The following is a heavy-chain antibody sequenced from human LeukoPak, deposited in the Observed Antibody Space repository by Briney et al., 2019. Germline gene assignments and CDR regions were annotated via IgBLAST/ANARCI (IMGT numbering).Heavy chain of an antibody. J-gene: IGHJ4*02. CDR3: AKDRQTITIFGVVNTPRANFDY. D-gene: IGHD3-3*01. Sequence: PGGSLRLSCAASGFTFSSYSMNWVRQAPGKGLEWVAFIRYDGSNKNYADSVKGRFTISRDNFMSTVYLQMNSLRAEDTAVYYCAKDRQTITIFGVVNTPRANFDYWGQGTLVTVSS. CDR1: GFTFSSYS. V-gene: IGHV3-30*02. CDR2: IRYDGSNK.